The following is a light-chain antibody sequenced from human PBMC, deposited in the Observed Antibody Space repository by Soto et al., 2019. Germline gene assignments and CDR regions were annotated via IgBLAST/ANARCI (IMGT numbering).Light chain of an antibody. Sequence: EIVMTQSPATLSVSPGERATLSCRASQSVSSNLAWYQQKPGQAPRLLIYGASTRATGIPARFSGSGSGTECTLTISSLQSEDFAGSYCQQYNNWPPTFGPWTKVAIK. CDR3: QQYNNWPPT. CDR2: GAS. V-gene: IGKV3-15*01. J-gene: IGKJ3*01. CDR1: QSVSSN.